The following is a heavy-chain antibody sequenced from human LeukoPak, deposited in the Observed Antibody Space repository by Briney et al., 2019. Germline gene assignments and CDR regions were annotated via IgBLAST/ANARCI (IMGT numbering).Heavy chain of an antibody. CDR1: GYTFTSNG. CDR3: ARGLFTRHNWNYGEYFDY. J-gene: IGHJ4*02. D-gene: IGHD1-7*01. CDR2: SRVYNGNT. V-gene: IGHV1-18*01. Sequence: ASVKVSCKASGYTFTSNGFSGWRQAPAQGLGWVGGSRVYNGNTNYAQKLQGRVTMTTDTSTSTAYMELRSLRSDDTAVYYCARGLFTRHNWNYGEYFDYWGQGTLVTVSS.